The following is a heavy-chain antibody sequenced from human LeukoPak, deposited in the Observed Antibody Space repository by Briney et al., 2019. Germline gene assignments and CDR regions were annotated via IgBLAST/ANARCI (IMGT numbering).Heavy chain of an antibody. CDR3: ARDTYNWNVDTFDP. D-gene: IGHD1-20*01. CDR2: INDSGTT. J-gene: IGHJ5*02. V-gene: IGHV4-34*01. Sequence: PSETLSLTCAVYGGSFSGYYWTWIRQPPGKGLEWIGEINDSGTTKYNPSLKSRVTISMDTSKMQFSLQVSSVTAADTAVYYCARDTYNWNVDTFDPWGQEPWSPSPQ. CDR1: GGSFSGYY.